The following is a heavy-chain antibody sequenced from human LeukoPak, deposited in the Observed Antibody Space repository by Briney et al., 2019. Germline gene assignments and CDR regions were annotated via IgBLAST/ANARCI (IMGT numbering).Heavy chain of an antibody. Sequence: PSETLSLTCAVYGGSFSGYYWSWIRQPPGKGLEWIGEINHSGRTNYNPSLKRRVTISVDTSKNQFSLKLSSVTAADTAVYYCARARASAAPMTFDYWGQGTLVTVSS. J-gene: IGHJ4*02. CDR3: ARARASAAPMTFDY. V-gene: IGHV4-34*01. D-gene: IGHD2-2*01. CDR1: GGSFSGYY. CDR2: INHSGRT.